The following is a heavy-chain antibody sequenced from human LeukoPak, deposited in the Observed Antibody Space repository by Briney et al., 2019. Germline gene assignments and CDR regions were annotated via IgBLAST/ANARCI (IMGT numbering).Heavy chain of an antibody. D-gene: IGHD3-10*02. V-gene: IGHV4-34*01. CDR2: INHSGST. J-gene: IGHJ3*02. CDR3: ARVVRGVINAFDI. CDR1: GGSFSGYY. Sequence: KLLETLSLTCAVYGGSFSGYYWSWIRQPPGKGLEWIGEINHSGSTNYNPSLKSRVTISVDTSKNQFSLKLSSVTAADTAVYYCARVVRGVINAFDIWGQGTMVTVSS.